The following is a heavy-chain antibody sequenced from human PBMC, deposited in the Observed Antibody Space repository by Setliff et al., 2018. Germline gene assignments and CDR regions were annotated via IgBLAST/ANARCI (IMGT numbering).Heavy chain of an antibody. CDR2: MYYSGST. J-gene: IGHJ4*02. D-gene: IGHD3-10*01. CDR1: GGSISSGSYY. CDR3: ARHLLVQGTYHLDY. V-gene: IGHV4-39*01. Sequence: KTSETLSLTCSVSGGSISSGSYYWGWIRQSPGKGLEWVGSMYYSGSTYYNPSLKGRVTLSVDTTKNQFSLKLTSMTAADTAVYFCARHLLVQGTYHLDYWGQGTLVTVSS.